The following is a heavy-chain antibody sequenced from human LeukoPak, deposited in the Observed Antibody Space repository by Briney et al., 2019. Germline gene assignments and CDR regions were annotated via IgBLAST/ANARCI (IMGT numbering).Heavy chain of an antibody. V-gene: IGHV3-7*01. D-gene: IGHD2-15*01. J-gene: IGHJ5*02. Sequence: ETLSLTCTVSGGSISSYYWSWIRQPPGKGLEWVANIKQDGSEKYYVDSVKGRFTISRDNAKNSLYLQMNSLRAEDTAVYYCARILLGYCSGGSCEGGLNWFDPWGQGTLVTVSS. CDR3: ARILLGYCSGGSCEGGLNWFDP. CDR1: GGSISSYY. CDR2: IKQDGSEK.